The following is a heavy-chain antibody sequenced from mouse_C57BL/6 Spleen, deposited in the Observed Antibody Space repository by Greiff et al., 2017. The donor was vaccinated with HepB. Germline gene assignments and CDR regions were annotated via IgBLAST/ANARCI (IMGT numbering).Heavy chain of an antibody. D-gene: IGHD2-10*02. Sequence: EVMLVDSGGGLVQSGRSLRLSCATSGFTFSDFYMEWVRQAPGKGLEWIAASRNKANDYTTEYSASVKGRFIVSRDTSQSILYLQMNALRAEDTAIYYCARDAGYGSFAYWGQGTLVTVSA. CDR1: GFTFSDFY. CDR3: ARDAGYGSFAY. CDR2: SRNKANDYTT. J-gene: IGHJ3*01. V-gene: IGHV7-1*01.